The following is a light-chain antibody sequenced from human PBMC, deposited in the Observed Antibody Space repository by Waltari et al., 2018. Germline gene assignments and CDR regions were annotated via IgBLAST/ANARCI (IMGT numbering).Light chain of an antibody. CDR2: QDD. Sequence: SYELTQPPSISVSPGQAVSITCSGDKLGDRLAFWYQRRPGQSPSLVIYQDDKRPSGIPERFSGSNSGNTATLTISGTQPLDEADYYCQTWDTTSVIFGGGTRLTVL. CDR1: KLGDRL. CDR3: QTWDTTSVI. V-gene: IGLV3-1*01. J-gene: IGLJ2*01.